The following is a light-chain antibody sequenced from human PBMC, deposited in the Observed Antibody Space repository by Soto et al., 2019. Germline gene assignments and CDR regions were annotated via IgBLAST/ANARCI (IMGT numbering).Light chain of an antibody. CDR1: QSLLYSSDNKKC. CDR3: QQYYSSPWT. V-gene: IGKV4-1*01. Sequence: DIVMTQSPDSLAVSLGERATINCKSNQSLLYSSDNKKCLAWYQHKPGQPPKLLIYWASTRESGVPDRFSGSGSGTDFTLTISSLQADDVAVYYCQQYYSSPWTFGQGTKVEIK. CDR2: WAS. J-gene: IGKJ1*01.